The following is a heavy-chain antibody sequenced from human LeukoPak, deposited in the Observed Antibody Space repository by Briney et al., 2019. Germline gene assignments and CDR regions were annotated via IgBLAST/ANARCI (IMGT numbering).Heavy chain of an antibody. CDR1: GFTFSSYW. V-gene: IGHV3-74*01. CDR3: ARDQQHIVVVTADYAFDI. Sequence: GGSLRLSCAASGFTFSSYWMHWVRQAPGKGLVWVSRINSDVSSTSYADSVKGRFTISRDNAKNTLYLQMNSLRAEDTAVYYCARDQQHIVVVTADYAFDIWGQGTMVTVSS. J-gene: IGHJ3*02. D-gene: IGHD2-21*02. CDR2: INSDVSST.